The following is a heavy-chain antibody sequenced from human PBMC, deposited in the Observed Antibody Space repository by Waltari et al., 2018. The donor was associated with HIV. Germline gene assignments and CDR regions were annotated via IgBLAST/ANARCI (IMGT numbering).Heavy chain of an antibody. CDR1: GFTFTSYG. CDR3: ARETYYYDSSGPYFDY. Sequence: EVQLVESGGGLVQPGGSLRLSCAASGFTFTSYGMNWVRQAAGKGLVWVSFIRSSSSTRYYADSVKGRFTISRDNAKNSLYLQMNSLRAEDTVVYYCARETYYYDSSGPYFDYWGQGTLVTVSS. D-gene: IGHD3-22*01. J-gene: IGHJ4*02. CDR2: IRSSSSTR. V-gene: IGHV3-48*01.